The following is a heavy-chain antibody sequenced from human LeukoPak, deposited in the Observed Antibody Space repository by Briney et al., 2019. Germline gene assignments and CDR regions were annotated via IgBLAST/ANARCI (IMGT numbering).Heavy chain of an antibody. D-gene: IGHD1-26*01. J-gene: IGHJ4*02. V-gene: IGHV3-30*02. CDR1: GFTFSYYG. CDR3: AKSHLPNAYSGTYYCDY. Sequence: HSGGSLRLXCAASGFTFSYYGMHWVRQAPGKGLEWVAFIRYDESKKFYGDSVKGRFTISRDNSKNTLYLQMNSLRTEDTAVYYCAKSHLPNAYSGTYYCDYWGQGTLVTVSS. CDR2: IRYDESKK.